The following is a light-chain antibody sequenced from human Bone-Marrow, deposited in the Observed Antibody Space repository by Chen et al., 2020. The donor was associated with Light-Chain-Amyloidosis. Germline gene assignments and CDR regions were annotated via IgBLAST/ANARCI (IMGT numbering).Light chain of an antibody. CDR2: AAS. J-gene: IGKJ5*01. CDR3: QQYDSYPT. Sequence: AIRMTQSPSSFSASTGDRVTITCRASQGISSYLAWYQQKPGKAPKLLIYAASTLQSGVPSRFSGSGSGTDFTLTISCLQSEDFANYYCQQYDSYPTFGQGTRLEIK. V-gene: IGKV1-8*01. CDR1: QGISSY.